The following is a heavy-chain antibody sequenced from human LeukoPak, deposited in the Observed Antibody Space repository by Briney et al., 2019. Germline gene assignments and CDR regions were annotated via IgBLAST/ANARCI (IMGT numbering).Heavy chain of an antibody. D-gene: IGHD3-16*01. V-gene: IGHV1-18*04. J-gene: IGHJ6*04. Sequence: ASVKVSCKASGYTFTSYGISWVRQAPGQELEWMGWISAYNGNTNYAQKLQGRVTMTTDTSTSTAYMELRSLRSDDTAVYYCARLGGGSRPNFYGMDVWGKGTTVTVSS. CDR1: GYTFTSYG. CDR3: ARLGGGSRPNFYGMDV. CDR2: ISAYNGNT.